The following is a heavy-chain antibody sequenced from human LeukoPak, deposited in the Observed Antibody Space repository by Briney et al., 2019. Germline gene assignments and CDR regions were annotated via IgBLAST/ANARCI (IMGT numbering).Heavy chain of an antibody. CDR1: GVTFSSYA. CDR3: ARDNYYGSGNDY. CDR2: ISYDGSNK. J-gene: IGHJ4*02. Sequence: PGGSLRLSCAASGVTFSSYAMHWVRQAPGKGLEWVAVISYDGSNKYYADSVKGRFTISRDNSKNTLYLQMNSLRAEDTAVYYCARDNYYGSGNDYWGQGTLVTVSS. V-gene: IGHV3-30*04. D-gene: IGHD3-10*01.